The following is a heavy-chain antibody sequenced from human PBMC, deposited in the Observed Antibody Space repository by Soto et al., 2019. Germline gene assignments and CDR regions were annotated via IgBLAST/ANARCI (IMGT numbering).Heavy chain of an antibody. CDR1: GGSISSYY. CDR2: IYYSGST. J-gene: IGHJ4*02. V-gene: IGHV4-59*01. D-gene: IGHD2-15*01. Sequence: QVQLQESGPGLVKPSETLSLTCTVSGGSISSYYWSWIRQPPGKGLEWIGYIYYSGSTNYNPSLKSRVTISVDTSKNQFSLKLSSVTAADPAVYYCANPGGSWGQGTLVTVSS. CDR3: ANPGGS.